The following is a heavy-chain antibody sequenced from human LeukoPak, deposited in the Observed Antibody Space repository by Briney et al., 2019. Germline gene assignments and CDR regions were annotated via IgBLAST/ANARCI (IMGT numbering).Heavy chain of an antibody. V-gene: IGHV3-53*01. D-gene: IGHD4-17*01. CDR3: ARAMNGDSYFDY. CDR2: IYSGGST. J-gene: IGHJ4*02. Sequence: GSLRLSCAASGFTVTTNYMSWVRQAPGKGLEWVSIIYSGGSTYYADSVKGRFTISRDNSKNTLFLQMNSLRADDTAVYYCARAMNGDSYFDYWGQGTLVTVSS. CDR1: GFTVTTNY.